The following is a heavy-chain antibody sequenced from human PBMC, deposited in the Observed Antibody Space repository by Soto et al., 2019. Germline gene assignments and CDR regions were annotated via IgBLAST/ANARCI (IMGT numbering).Heavy chain of an antibody. D-gene: IGHD1-20*01. CDR3: ARDNWNTV. Sequence: GGSLRLSCAASGFTFSNYWMHWVRQVPGKGLVWVSRVNGDGSSTFYADSVKGRFTNSRDNAENTVFLKMNSLRAEDTAVYYCARDNWNTVWGQGTMVTVSS. J-gene: IGHJ3*01. V-gene: IGHV3-74*01. CDR2: VNGDGSST. CDR1: GFTFSNYW.